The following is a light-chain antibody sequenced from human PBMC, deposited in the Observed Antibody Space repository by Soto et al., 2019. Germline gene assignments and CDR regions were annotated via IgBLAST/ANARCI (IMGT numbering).Light chain of an antibody. J-gene: IGLJ1*01. Sequence: QSVLTQPASVSGSPGQSITFSCSGTSSDIGSYDHVAWYQQFPGKSPKLIIYAVSDRPSGVSDRFSGSKSGISASLTISGLQTEDEADYYCISYTDRQSYLFXTGTKVTVL. CDR1: SSDIGSYDH. CDR2: AVS. CDR3: ISYTDRQSYL. V-gene: IGLV2-14*03.